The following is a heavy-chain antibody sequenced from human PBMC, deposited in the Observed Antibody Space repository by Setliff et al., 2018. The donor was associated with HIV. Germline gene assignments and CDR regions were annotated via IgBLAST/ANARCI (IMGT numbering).Heavy chain of an antibody. D-gene: IGHD3-10*01. CDR2: IFTSGST. CDR3: ARRIDNSGSFPDKNWFDT. CDR1: GGSISSYC. Sequence: SETLSLTCTVSGGSISSYCWNWIRQSPGRGLEWIGYIFTSGSTKYNPSLQSRVTMSIDTSKNQFSLRLTSVTAADTAVYYCARRIDNSGSFPDKNWFDTWGQGSLVTVSS. V-gene: IGHV4-4*09. J-gene: IGHJ5*02.